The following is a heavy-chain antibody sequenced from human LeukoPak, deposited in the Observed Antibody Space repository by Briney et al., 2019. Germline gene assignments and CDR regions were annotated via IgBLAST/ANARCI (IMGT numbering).Heavy chain of an antibody. V-gene: IGHV3-30*18. Sequence: GGSLRLSCAASGFTFSSYSMNWVRQAPGKGLEWVAVISYDGSNKYYADSVKGRFTISRDNSKNTLYLQMNSLRAEDTAVYYCAKQGSGSSIDYWGQGTLVTVSS. CDR2: ISYDGSNK. CDR3: AKQGSGSSIDY. D-gene: IGHD3-10*01. J-gene: IGHJ4*02. CDR1: GFTFSSYS.